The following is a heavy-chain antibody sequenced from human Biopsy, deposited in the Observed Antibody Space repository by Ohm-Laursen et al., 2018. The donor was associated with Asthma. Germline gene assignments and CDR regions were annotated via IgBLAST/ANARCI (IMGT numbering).Heavy chain of an antibody. V-gene: IGHV3-30-3*01. CDR2: GGSYYDGGLK. J-gene: IGHJ4*02. Sequence: SLRLSCAASGFTFRSYAMHWVRQAPGKGLGWVAVGGSYYDGGLKYYADSVKGRFSISRDNSKNTLYLQMNSLRVEDTAVFYCARAKSGSFYSPADYWGQGTLVTVSS. D-gene: IGHD1-26*01. CDR3: ARAKSGSFYSPADY. CDR1: GFTFRSYA.